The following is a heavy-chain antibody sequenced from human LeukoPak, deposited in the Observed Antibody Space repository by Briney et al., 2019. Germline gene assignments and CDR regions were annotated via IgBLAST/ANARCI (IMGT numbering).Heavy chain of an antibody. V-gene: IGHV3-23*01. CDR2: ISGDGEST. CDR3: AKESDCSSTRCYVFDN. CDR1: GVTLLNYA. J-gene: IGHJ4*02. D-gene: IGHD2-2*01. Sequence: GGSLRLSCSASGVTLLNYAVTYIRQAPGKGLQWVSVISGDGESTYYADSARGRFTISRDNSKNTMYLQMNNLRAEDTAVYYCAKESDCSSTRCYVFDNWGQGTLVTVSS.